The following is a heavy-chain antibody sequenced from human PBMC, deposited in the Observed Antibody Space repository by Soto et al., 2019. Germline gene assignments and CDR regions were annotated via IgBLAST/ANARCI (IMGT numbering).Heavy chain of an antibody. V-gene: IGHV3-53*04. Sequence: EVQLVESGGGLVQPGGSLRLSCAVSGLTVSSNYMSWVRQAPGEGLEWVSVIYSGGSTFYADSVKGRFTISRDSSKNTLYLQMNSLRAEDTAVYYCTRGXYGXXXXXXXGMDVWGQGTTVTVSS. D-gene: IGHD4-17*01. CDR1: GLTVSSNY. J-gene: IGHJ6*02. CDR3: TRGXYGXXXXXXXGMDV. CDR2: IYSGGST.